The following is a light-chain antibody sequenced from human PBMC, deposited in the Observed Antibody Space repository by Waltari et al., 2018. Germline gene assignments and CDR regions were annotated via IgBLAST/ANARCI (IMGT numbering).Light chain of an antibody. J-gene: IGKJ4*01. CDR2: DTS. Sequence: DIVLTQSPATLSLSPGERATLSCRARQSSNKYLAWYQQKPGQAPRLLIYDTSNRATGISARFSGSGFGTDFTLTISSLEPEDFAVYYCQQRRNWPLTFGGGTKVEIK. CDR3: QQRRNWPLT. CDR1: QSSNKY. V-gene: IGKV3-11*01.